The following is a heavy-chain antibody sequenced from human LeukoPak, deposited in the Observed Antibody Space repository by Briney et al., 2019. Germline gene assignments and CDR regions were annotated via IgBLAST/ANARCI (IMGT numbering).Heavy chain of an antibody. Sequence: PSETLSLTCTVSGGSISSYYWSWIRQPAGKGLEWIGRIYTSGSTNYNPSLKSRVTMSVDTSKNQFSLKLSSVTAADTAVYYCARDIGTYYDFWSGRMNWFDPWGQGTLVTVSP. CDR3: ARDIGTYYDFWSGRMNWFDP. J-gene: IGHJ5*02. V-gene: IGHV4-4*07. CDR2: IYTSGST. D-gene: IGHD3-3*01. CDR1: GGSISSYY.